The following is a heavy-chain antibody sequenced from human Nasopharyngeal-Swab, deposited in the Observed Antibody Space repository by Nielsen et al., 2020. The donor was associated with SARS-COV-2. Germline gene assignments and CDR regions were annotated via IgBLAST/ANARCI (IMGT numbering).Heavy chain of an antibody. J-gene: IGHJ2*01. D-gene: IGHD2-15*01. V-gene: IGHV3-30-3*01. CDR2: ISYDGSNK. CDR3: AKDRGCSGGSCYVHWYFDL. Sequence: GESLKISCAASGFTFSSYAIHWVRQAPGKGLEWVAVISYDGSNKYYADSVKGRFTISRDNSKNTLYLQMNSLRAEDTAVYYCAKDRGCSGGSCYVHWYFDLWGRGTLVTVSS. CDR1: GFTFSSYA.